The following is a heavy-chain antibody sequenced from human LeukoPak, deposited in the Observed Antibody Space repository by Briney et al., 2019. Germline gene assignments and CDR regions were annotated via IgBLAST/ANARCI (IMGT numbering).Heavy chain of an antibody. J-gene: IGHJ4*02. CDR1: GGPFSGHF. CDR2: IHNSGPT. D-gene: IGHD3-10*01. V-gene: IGHV4-34*01. Sequence: SETLSLTCAVSGGPFSGHFWSWIRQSSGKGLEWIGEIHNSGPTNCNPSLNSRVTISEDTSKNQFYLNLSSVTAADTAVYYCARRYYYNLGSFPFDFWGQGTLVTVSS. CDR3: ARRYYYNLGSFPFDF.